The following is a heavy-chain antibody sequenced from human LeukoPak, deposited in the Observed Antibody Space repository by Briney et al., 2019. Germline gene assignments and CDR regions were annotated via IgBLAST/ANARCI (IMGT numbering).Heavy chain of an antibody. CDR2: IIPIFGTA. J-gene: IGHJ4*02. CDR3: ASLVEWFHI. D-gene: IGHD3-3*01. Sequence: GASVKVSCKASGGTFRRYAISWVRQAPGQGLEWMGGIIPIFGTANYAQKFQGRVTITADESTSTAYMELSSLRSEDTAVYYCASLVEWFHIWGQGTLVTVSS. CDR1: GGTFRRYA. V-gene: IGHV1-69*01.